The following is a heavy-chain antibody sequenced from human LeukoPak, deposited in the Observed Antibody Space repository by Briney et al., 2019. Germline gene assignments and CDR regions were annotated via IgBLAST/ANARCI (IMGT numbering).Heavy chain of an antibody. Sequence: GASVKVSCKASGYTFTGCFIHWLRQAPGQGLEWMGWINPNSADTGYAQKFQGRVTMARDTSISTAYMELSRLTSDDTAFYYCARGSLAVSGAMDVWGQGTTVTVSS. D-gene: IGHD6-19*01. V-gene: IGHV1-2*02. CDR1: GYTFTGCF. CDR2: INPNSADT. CDR3: ARGSLAVSGAMDV. J-gene: IGHJ6*02.